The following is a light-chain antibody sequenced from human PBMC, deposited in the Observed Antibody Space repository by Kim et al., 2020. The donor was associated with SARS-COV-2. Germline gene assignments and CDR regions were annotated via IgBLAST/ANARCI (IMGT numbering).Light chain of an antibody. V-gene: IGLV3-25*03. CDR2: KDS. CDR3: QSADSSGTYYV. J-gene: IGLJ1*01. Sequence: SQGQTARITCSGDALPKQYAYWYQQKPGQAPVLVIYKDSERPSGIPERFSGSSSGTTVTLTISGVQAEDEADYYCQSADSSGTYYVFGTGTKVTVL. CDR1: ALPKQY.